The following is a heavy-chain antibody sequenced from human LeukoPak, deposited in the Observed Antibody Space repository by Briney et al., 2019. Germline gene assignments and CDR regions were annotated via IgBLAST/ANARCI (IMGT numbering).Heavy chain of an antibody. CDR2: VYYTGST. D-gene: IGHD1/OR15-1a*01. CDR1: GDSISRSY. Sequence: SETLSLTCTVSGDSISRSYWSWIRQPPGKGLEWIGYVYYTGSTSYNPSLESRVTISLDSSKDQVSLMVTAVTAADTALYYCARGWNIFDPWGQGTLVIVSS. CDR3: ARGWNIFDP. J-gene: IGHJ5*02. V-gene: IGHV4-59*08.